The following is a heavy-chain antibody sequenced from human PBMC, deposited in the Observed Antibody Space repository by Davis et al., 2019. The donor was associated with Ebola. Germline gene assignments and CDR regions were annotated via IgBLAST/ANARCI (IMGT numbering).Heavy chain of an antibody. CDR2: IYYSGST. CDR3: ARDLRYDSSGYDYYFYMDV. V-gene: IGHV4-31*01. D-gene: IGHD3-22*01. J-gene: IGHJ6*03. Sequence: PSETLSPTCTVSGGSISRGGSYWTWIRQHPGKGLEWIGYIYYSGSTYYKPSLKSQVTISLDTSKNQFSLNLYSVTAADTAVYYCARDLRYDSSGYDYYFYMDVWGKGTTVTVSS. CDR1: GGSISRGGSY.